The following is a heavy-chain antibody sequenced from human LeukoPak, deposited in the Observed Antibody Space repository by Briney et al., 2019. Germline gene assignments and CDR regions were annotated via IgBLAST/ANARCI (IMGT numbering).Heavy chain of an antibody. D-gene: IGHD2-15*01. V-gene: IGHV4-34*01. CDR1: GGFFSGYY. CDR3: ARGRTVGYCSGGSCRRAFDI. J-gene: IGHJ3*02. CDR2: INHSGST. Sequence: SGNLSLNCAVYGGFFSGYYWRWVREPPGKGLEGDGEINHSGSTNYNPSLKSRVTISVDTSKNQFSLKLSSVTAADTAVYYCARGRTVGYCSGGSCRRAFDIWGQGTMVTVSS.